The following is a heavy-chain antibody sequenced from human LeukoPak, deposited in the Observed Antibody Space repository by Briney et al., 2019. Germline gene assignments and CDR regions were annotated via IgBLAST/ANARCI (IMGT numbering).Heavy chain of an antibody. Sequence: APVKVSCKASGYTFTGYYMHWVRQAPGQGLEWMGWISPDNGATNYAQKFQGRVIMTRDTSISSAYMELSRLRSDDTAVYYCARDPGLVTTIDFDYWGQGTLVTVSS. CDR3: ARDPGLVTTIDFDY. V-gene: IGHV1-2*02. D-gene: IGHD5-12*01. J-gene: IGHJ4*02. CDR1: GYTFTGYY. CDR2: ISPDNGAT.